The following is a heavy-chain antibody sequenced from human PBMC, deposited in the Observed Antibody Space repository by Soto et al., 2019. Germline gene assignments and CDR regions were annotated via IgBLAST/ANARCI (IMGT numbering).Heavy chain of an antibody. Sequence: QVQLVQSGAEVKKPGASVKVSCKASGYTFTSYAMHWVRQAPGQRLEWMGWINAGNGNTKYSQKFQGRVTITRDTYASTAYMELSSLRSEDTAVYYCARVGFWSGYYTGRNYYYGMDVWGQGTTVTVSS. CDR2: INAGNGNT. CDR3: ARVGFWSGYYTGRNYYYGMDV. V-gene: IGHV1-3*01. J-gene: IGHJ6*02. CDR1: GYTFTSYA. D-gene: IGHD3-3*01.